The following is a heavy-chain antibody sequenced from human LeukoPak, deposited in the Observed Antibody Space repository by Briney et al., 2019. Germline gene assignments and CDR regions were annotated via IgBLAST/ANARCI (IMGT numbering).Heavy chain of an antibody. Sequence: PGGSLRLSCATSGFTFSSYTMNWVRQAPGKGLEWVSSISGNGDNTFYADSVKGRFTISRDNSKNTLYLQMNSLKAEDTAVYYCAKDWTYSSSALYWGQGTLVTVSS. V-gene: IGHV3-23*01. J-gene: IGHJ4*02. CDR2: ISGNGDNT. CDR3: AKDWTYSSSALY. D-gene: IGHD6-6*01. CDR1: GFTFSSYT.